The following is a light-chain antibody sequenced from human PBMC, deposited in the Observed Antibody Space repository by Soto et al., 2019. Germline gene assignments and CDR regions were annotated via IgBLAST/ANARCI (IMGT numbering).Light chain of an antibody. Sequence: DIVVTQSPDSLAVSLGERATINCKSSQTVLYNSNNKNYLAWYKQRPGQPPKLLIYWASTRESRVPDRFSGSGSGTDFTLTISSLQDADVAIYYCHQYFSIPPGACVQGTKV. CDR2: WAS. J-gene: IGKJ1*01. V-gene: IGKV4-1*01. CDR1: QTVLYNSNNKNY. CDR3: HQYFSIPPGA.